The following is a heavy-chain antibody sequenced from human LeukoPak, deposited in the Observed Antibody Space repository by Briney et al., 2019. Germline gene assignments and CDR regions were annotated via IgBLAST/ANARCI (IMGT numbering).Heavy chain of an antibody. D-gene: IGHD2-21*01. Sequence: PGGSLRLSCAASGFTFSDYYMSWIRQAPGKGLEWVSYISSSGSTIYYADSVKGRFTISRDNAKNSLYLQMNSLRAEDTAVYYCAKVRDPVRLLDAFDIWGQGTMVTVSS. CDR2: ISSSGSTI. CDR1: GFTFSDYY. J-gene: IGHJ3*02. V-gene: IGHV3-11*01. CDR3: AKVRDPVRLLDAFDI.